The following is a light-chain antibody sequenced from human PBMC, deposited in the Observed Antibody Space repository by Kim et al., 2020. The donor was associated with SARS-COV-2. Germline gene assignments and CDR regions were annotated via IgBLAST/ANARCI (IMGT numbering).Light chain of an antibody. CDR1: SLRSYY. J-gene: IGLJ1*01. CDR3: NSRDSSGNHLDV. Sequence: LGKTVRLTCQGDSLRSYYASWYQQKPGQAPVLVIYGKNNRPSGIPDRFSGSSSGNTASLTITGAQAEDEADYYCNSRDSSGNHLDVFGTGTKVTVL. V-gene: IGLV3-19*01. CDR2: GKN.